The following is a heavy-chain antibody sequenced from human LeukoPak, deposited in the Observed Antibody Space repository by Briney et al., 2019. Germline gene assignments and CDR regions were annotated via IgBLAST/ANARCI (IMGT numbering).Heavy chain of an antibody. CDR3: ARGRLTMIVVVPDRGYMDV. V-gene: IGHV4-34*01. Sequence: PSETLSLTCAVYGGSFSGYYWSSIRQPPGKGLEWIGEINHSGSTNYNPSLKSRVTISVDTSKNQFSLKLSSVTAADTAVYYCARGRLTMIVVVPDRGYMDVWGKGTTVTVSS. CDR2: INHSGST. J-gene: IGHJ6*03. D-gene: IGHD3-22*01. CDR1: GGSFSGYY.